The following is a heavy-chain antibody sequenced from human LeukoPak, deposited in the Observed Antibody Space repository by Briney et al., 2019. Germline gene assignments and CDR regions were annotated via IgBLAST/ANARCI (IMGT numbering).Heavy chain of an antibody. V-gene: IGHV1-8*01. Sequence: ASVKVSCKASGYTFTSYDINWVRQATGQGLEWVGWMSPNSGNTGYAQKFQGRVTMTRNTSISTAYMELSSLRSEDTAVYYCARGQGSHGQQLGDYWGQGTLVTVSS. CDR1: GYTFTSYD. D-gene: IGHD6-13*01. J-gene: IGHJ4*02. CDR2: MSPNSGNT. CDR3: ARGQGSHGQQLGDY.